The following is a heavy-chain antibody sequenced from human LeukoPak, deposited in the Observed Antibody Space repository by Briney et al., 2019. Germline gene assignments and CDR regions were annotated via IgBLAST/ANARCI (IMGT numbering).Heavy chain of an antibody. D-gene: IGHD1-26*01. Sequence: GASVKVSCKASGYTFTNYGISWVRQAPGQGLEWMGWISGYNGNTNYAQKFQDRVTMTTDTSTSTAYMELRSLRSDDTAVYYCAREPSESFIDYWGQGTLVTVSS. CDR1: GYTFTNYG. CDR2: ISGYNGNT. CDR3: AREPSESFIDY. J-gene: IGHJ4*02. V-gene: IGHV1-18*01.